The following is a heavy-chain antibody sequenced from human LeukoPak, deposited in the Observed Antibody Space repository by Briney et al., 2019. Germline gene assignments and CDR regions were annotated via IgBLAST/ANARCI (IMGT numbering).Heavy chain of an antibody. V-gene: IGHV4-34*01. CDR2: INHSGST. D-gene: IGHD5-18*01. CDR3: ARGRYSYGLYYFDY. J-gene: IGHJ4*02. Sequence: SETLSLTCAVYGGSLSGYYWSWIRQPPGKGLEWIGEINHSGSTNYNPSLRSRVTISVDTSKNQFSLKLSSVTAADTAVYYCARGRYSYGLYYFDYWGQGTLVTVSS. CDR1: GGSLSGYY.